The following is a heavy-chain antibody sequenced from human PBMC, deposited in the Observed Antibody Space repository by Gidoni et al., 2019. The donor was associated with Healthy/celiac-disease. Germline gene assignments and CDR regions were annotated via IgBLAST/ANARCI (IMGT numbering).Heavy chain of an antibody. D-gene: IGHD3-9*01. CDR2: IYYSGST. CDR1: GGSISSGDYY. J-gene: IGHJ3*02. V-gene: IGHV4-30-4*01. CDR3: ARGGGYFDWSGYAFDI. Sequence: QVQLQESGPGLVKPSQTLSLTCTVSGGSISSGDYYWSWIRQPPGKVLEWIGYIYYSGSTYYNPSLKSRVTISVDTSKNQFSLKLSSVTAADTAVYYCARGGGYFDWSGYAFDIWGQGTMVTVSS.